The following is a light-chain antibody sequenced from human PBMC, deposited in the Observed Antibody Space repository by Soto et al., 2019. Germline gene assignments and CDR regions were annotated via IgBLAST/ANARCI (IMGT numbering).Light chain of an antibody. Sequence: EIVMTQSPATLSVSPGERATLSCRASQSVSSNLAWYQQKPGQAPRLLIYGASTRATGIPARFSGSGSGTEFTLTISGLQSEDFAVYYCQQYNNWPLTFGQGTKVDI. CDR2: GAS. V-gene: IGKV3-15*01. CDR1: QSVSSN. J-gene: IGKJ1*01. CDR3: QQYNNWPLT.